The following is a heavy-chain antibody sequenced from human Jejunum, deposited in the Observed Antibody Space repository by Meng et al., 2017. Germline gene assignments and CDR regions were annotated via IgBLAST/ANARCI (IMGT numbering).Heavy chain of an antibody. CDR1: GDSVSSNSAG. CDR2: TYYKSKWYI. J-gene: IGHJ4*02. CDR3: AGGGLVRSTRGYFDY. V-gene: IGHV6-1*01. D-gene: IGHD1-26*01. Sequence: QIPLQQSGPGLVKPSQTLPLTCAISGDSVSSNSAGWNWIRQSPSRGLEWLGRTYYKSKWYIDYAVSVKSRITITPDTSKNQFSLHLNSVTPEDTAVYYCAGGGLVRSTRGYFDYWGQGTLVTVSS.